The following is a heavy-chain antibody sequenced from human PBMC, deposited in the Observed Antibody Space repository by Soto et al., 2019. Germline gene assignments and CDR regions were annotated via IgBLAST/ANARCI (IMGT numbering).Heavy chain of an antibody. CDR3: ARSQGGNYHFDY. CDR2: INSDGSST. Sequence: LRLSCAASGFTFSSYWMHWVRQAPGKGLVWVSRINSDGSSTTYADSVKGRFTISRDNAKNTLYLQMNSLRAEDTAVYFCARSQGGNYHFDYWGQGTLVTVSS. V-gene: IGHV3-74*01. D-gene: IGHD1-26*01. CDR1: GFTFSSYW. J-gene: IGHJ4*02.